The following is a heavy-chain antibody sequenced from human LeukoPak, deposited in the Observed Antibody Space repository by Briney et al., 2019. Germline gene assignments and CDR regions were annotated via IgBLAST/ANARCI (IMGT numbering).Heavy chain of an antibody. V-gene: IGHV3-23*01. Sequence: GGSLRLSCAASGFTFSNYAMSWVRQAPGKGLEWVSAISGSASSTYHADSVKGRFTISRDNSKNTLYLQMNSLRAEDTAVYYCAKDYNWNDYWGQGTLVTVSS. CDR2: ISGSASST. D-gene: IGHD1-1*01. J-gene: IGHJ4*02. CDR1: GFTFSNYA. CDR3: AKDYNWNDY.